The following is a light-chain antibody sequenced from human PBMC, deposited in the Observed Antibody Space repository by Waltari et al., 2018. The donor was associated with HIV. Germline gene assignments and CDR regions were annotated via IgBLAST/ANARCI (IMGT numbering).Light chain of an antibody. V-gene: IGKV2-28*01. CDR1: QSLLHSNGYNY. CDR2: LVS. J-gene: IGKJ1*01. CDR3: MQALQTPRT. Sequence: DIVMTQSPLSLPVTPGEPASISCRSSQSLLHSNGYNYLDWYLQTPGQSPQLLIFLVSNRASGVPDRFSGSGSGTDFTLKISRVEAEDVGIYYCMQALQTPRTFGQGTKVEIK.